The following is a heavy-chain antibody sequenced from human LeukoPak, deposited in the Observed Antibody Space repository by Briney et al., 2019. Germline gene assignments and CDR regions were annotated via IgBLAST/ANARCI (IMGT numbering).Heavy chain of an antibody. J-gene: IGHJ4*02. V-gene: IGHV4-59*01. CDR1: GGSISSYY. Sequence: SETLSLTCTVSGGSISSYYWSWIRQPPGKGLEWIGYIYYSGSTNYNPSLKSRVTISVDTSKNQFSLNLSSVTAADTAVYYCARVAMYYDNSGYLDYWGQGTLVTVSS. CDR2: IYYSGST. CDR3: ARVAMYYDNSGYLDY. D-gene: IGHD3-22*01.